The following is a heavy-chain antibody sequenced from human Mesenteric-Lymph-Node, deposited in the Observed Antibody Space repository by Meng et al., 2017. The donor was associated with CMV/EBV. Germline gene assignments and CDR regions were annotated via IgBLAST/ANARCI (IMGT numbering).Heavy chain of an antibody. CDR3: ARRSRDGYNFDY. D-gene: IGHD5-24*01. CDR2: ISYDESYK. J-gene: IGHJ4*02. V-gene: IGHV3-30*04. Sequence: GESLKISCAASGFIFSNHAMHWVRQGPGKGLEWVAIISYDESYKYYADSLKGRFTISRDNSRNTPYLQMNSLRPEDTAIYYCARRSRDGYNFDYWGQGTLVTVSS. CDR1: GFIFSNHA.